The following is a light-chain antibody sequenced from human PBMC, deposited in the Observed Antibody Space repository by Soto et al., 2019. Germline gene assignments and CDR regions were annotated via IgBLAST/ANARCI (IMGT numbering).Light chain of an antibody. CDR3: QQYGSSGT. Sequence: ETVMTQSPATLSVSPGERATLSCRASQSVYSSLAWYQQKHGQAPRLLIYGASTRATGIPDRFSGSGSGTDFTLTISRLEPEDFAVYYCQQYGSSGTFGQGTKVDIK. CDR1: QSVYSS. V-gene: IGKV3-20*01. CDR2: GAS. J-gene: IGKJ1*01.